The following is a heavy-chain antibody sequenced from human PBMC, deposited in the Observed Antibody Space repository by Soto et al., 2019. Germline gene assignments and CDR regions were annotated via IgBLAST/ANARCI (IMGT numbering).Heavy chain of an antibody. CDR1: GYTFTSYG. CDR2: ISAYNGNT. J-gene: IGHJ4*02. V-gene: IGHV1-18*01. Sequence: RASVKVSCKASGYTFTSYGISWVRQAPGQGLEWMGWISAYNGNTNYAQKLQGRVTMTTDTSTSTAYMELRSLRSDDTAVYYCARARYDILTGYYTNFDYWGQGTVVT. CDR3: ARARYDILTGYYTNFDY. D-gene: IGHD3-9*01.